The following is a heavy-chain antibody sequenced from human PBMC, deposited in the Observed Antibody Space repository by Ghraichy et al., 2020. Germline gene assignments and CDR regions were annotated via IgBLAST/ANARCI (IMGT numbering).Heavy chain of an antibody. CDR1: GFTFSSYS. V-gene: IGHV3-21*04. CDR3: AKEGMVRGVINY. J-gene: IGHJ4*02. D-gene: IGHD3-10*01. Sequence: GGSLRLSCAASGFTFSSYSMNWFRQAPGKGLEWVSSISSSSSYIYYADSVKGRFTISRDNSKNTLYLQMNSLRAEDTAVYYCAKEGMVRGVINYWGQGTLVTVSS. CDR2: ISSSSSYI.